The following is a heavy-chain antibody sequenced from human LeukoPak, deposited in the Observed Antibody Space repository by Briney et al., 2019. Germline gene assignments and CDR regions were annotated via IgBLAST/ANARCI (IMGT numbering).Heavy chain of an antibody. CDR2: IRHDGSQT. V-gene: IGHV3-7*01. Sequence: GGSLRLSCAASGFIFTGSWMSWVRQAPGKGLEWVANIRHDGSQTYYLDSVKGRFTISRDNAKNEVYLEMNNLRGADTAVYYCATGANLFQFWGQGTLVTVSS. D-gene: IGHD1-14*01. CDR1: GFIFTGSW. J-gene: IGHJ4*02. CDR3: ATGANLFQF.